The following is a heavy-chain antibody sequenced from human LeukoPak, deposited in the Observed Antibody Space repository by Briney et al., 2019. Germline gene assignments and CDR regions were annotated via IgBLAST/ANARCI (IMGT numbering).Heavy chain of an antibody. J-gene: IGHJ4*02. CDR2: VDYSGRS. V-gene: IGHV4-59*08. CDR1: GVSTNTYYY. D-gene: IGHD1-26*01. CDR3: ATNIPTPTTSPPLGY. Sequence: SETLSLTCTVSGVSTNTYYYWSWIRQPPGKGLEWIGYVDYSGRSEYSPSLKSRVTISVDTSKYQFSLDLTSVTAADTAVYYCATNIPTPTTSPPLGYWGQGTLVTVSS.